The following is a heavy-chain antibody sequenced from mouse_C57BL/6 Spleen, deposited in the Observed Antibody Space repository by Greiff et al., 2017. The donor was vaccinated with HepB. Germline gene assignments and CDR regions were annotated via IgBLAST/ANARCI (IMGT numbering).Heavy chain of an antibody. CDR3: AVYGNYEGGVGYAMDY. V-gene: IGHV3-6*01. Sequence: DVQLQESGPGLVKPSQSLSLTCSVTGYSITSGYYWNWIRQFPGNKLEWMGYISYDGSNNYNPSLKNRISITRDTSKNQFFLKLNSVTTEDTATYYCAVYGNYEGGVGYAMDYWGQGTSVTVSS. CDR2: ISYDGSN. J-gene: IGHJ4*01. CDR1: GYSITSGYY. D-gene: IGHD2-1*01.